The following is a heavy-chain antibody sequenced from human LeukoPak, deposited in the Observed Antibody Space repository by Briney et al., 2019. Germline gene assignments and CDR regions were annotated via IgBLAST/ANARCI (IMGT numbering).Heavy chain of an antibody. CDR3: ARHSSGYYS. Sequence: PSETLSLTCSVSGGSITSYYWSWIRQPPGKGLEWIGYIFYSGSTYYNPSLKSRVTISVDTSKNQFSLKLSSVTAADTAVYYCARHSSGYYSWGQGTLVTVSS. CDR1: GGSITSYY. CDR2: IFYSGST. J-gene: IGHJ4*02. V-gene: IGHV4-59*08. D-gene: IGHD3-22*01.